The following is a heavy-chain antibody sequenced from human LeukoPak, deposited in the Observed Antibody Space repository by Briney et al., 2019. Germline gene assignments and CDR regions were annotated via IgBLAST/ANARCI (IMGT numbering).Heavy chain of an antibody. CDR2: IKQDGSEK. CDR3: ARENDSSGWYYFHRGNYYYMDV. J-gene: IGHJ6*03. D-gene: IGHD6-19*01. V-gene: IGHV3-7*01. CDR1: GFTFSNAW. Sequence: GGSLRLSCAASGFTFSNAWMSWVRQAPGKGLEWVANIKQDGSEKYYVDSVKGRFTISRDNAKNSLYLQMNSLRAEDTAVYYCARENDSSGWYYFHRGNYYYMDVWGKGTTVTISS.